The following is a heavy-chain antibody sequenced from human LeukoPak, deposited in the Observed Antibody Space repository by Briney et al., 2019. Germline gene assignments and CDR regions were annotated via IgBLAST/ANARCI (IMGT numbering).Heavy chain of an antibody. V-gene: IGHV3-48*03. Sequence: GGSLRLSCAVSGFTFSSDEMNWVRQAPGKGLECVSYISSSGSTIYYADSVKGRFTISRDKAKNSLYLQMNSLRAEDTAVYYCARDRTTMVRGVTRYYGMDVWGQGTTVTVSS. CDR2: ISSSGSTI. D-gene: IGHD3-10*01. J-gene: IGHJ6*02. CDR1: GFTFSSDE. CDR3: ARDRTTMVRGVTRYYGMDV.